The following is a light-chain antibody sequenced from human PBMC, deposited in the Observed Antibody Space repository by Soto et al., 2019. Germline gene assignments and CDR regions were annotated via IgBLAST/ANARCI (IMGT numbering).Light chain of an antibody. CDR1: QNIRSR. CDR2: DAS. V-gene: IGKV1-5*01. CDR3: QQYNSYSGT. J-gene: IGKJ5*01. Sequence: EIQGTQSPSSLSASVGDTVTITCRASQNIRSRLAWFQQKPGKAPKLLIYDASSLESGVPQRFSGSGSGTEFTLTISSLQTDDFATYYCQQYNSYSGTFGQGTRLEIK.